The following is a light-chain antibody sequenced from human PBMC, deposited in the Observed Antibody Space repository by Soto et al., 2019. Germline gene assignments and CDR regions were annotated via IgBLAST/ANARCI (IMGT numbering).Light chain of an antibody. CDR1: QSVSSSF. Sequence: EIVLTQSPGTLSLSPGERATLSCRASQSVSSSFLAWYQQKPGQAPRLLIYGASSRATGIPDRFSGSGSETDFTLIISSLEPEDVAVYYCQQYGSSALTFGGGTKVEIK. CDR2: GAS. J-gene: IGKJ4*01. CDR3: QQYGSSALT. V-gene: IGKV3-20*01.